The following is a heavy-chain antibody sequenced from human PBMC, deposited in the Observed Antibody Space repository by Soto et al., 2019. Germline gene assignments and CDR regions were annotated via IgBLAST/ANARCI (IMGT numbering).Heavy chain of an antibody. CDR3: AKEDTIYQYGLDV. CDR1: GFTFSSYI. CDR2: ITADGGGT. D-gene: IGHD2-2*01. J-gene: IGHJ6*02. V-gene: IGHV3-23*01. Sequence: EVQLLESGGGLGQPGGSLRLSCTASGFTFSSYIMNWVRQAPGKGLEWISTITADGGGTFYADSVKGRFTISRDNSKNTVYLQMNSLKAEDTAMYYCAKEDTIYQYGLDVWGQGTTVTVSS.